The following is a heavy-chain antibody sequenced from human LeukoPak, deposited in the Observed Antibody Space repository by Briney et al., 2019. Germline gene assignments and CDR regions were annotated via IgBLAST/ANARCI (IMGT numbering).Heavy chain of an antibody. CDR1: GFTFSNYA. J-gene: IGHJ4*02. D-gene: IGHD1-7*01. V-gene: IGHV3-23*01. Sequence: GGSLRLSCAASGFTFSNYAMSWVRQAPGKGLEWVSTIRGSGDSTYYADSVKGRFTISRDNSKNTLYLQMNSLRAEDTAVYYCAKDLLELFFDYWGQGTLVTVSS. CDR2: IRGSGDST. CDR3: AKDLLELFFDY.